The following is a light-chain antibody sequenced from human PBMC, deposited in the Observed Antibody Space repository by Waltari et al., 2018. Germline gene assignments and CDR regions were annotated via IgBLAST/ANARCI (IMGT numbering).Light chain of an antibody. V-gene: IGLV2-8*01. CDR2: DVT. CDR1: SSAVGGFDY. J-gene: IGLJ1*01. CDR3: CSYSGTNSNYV. Sequence: QSALTQPPSASGSPGQSVPISCPGTSSAVGGFDYVPRYQQHPGKAPKLIIYDVTKRPSGVPDRFSGSKSANTASLTVSGLLAEDEADYYCCSYSGTNSNYVFGTGTKVTVL.